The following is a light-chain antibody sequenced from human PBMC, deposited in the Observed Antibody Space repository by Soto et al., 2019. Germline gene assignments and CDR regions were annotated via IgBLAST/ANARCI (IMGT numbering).Light chain of an antibody. CDR3: QQYGTSPRT. CDR2: GVS. J-gene: IGKJ1*01. Sequence: EIVLTQSPGTLSLSPGERATLSCRASQSVRSSYLAWYQQKLGQAPRLLIYGVSNRATGIPDRFSGSGSGTXXXLXXSRLESEDFAVYYCQQYGTSPRTFGQGTKVEIK. CDR1: QSVRSSY. V-gene: IGKV3-20*01.